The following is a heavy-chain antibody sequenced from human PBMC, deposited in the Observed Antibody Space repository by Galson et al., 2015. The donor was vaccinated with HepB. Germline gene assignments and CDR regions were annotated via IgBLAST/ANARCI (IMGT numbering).Heavy chain of an antibody. J-gene: IGHJ3*02. D-gene: IGHD4-17*01. CDR2: ISSSGSTI. CDR1: GFTFDTYE. V-gene: IGHV3-48*03. CDR3: AREARGYGDSVRDAFDI. Sequence: SLRLSCAASGFTFDTYEVNWVRQAPGKGLEWVPYISSSGSTIYYADSVRGRFTISRDNAKNSLYLQTNSLRAEDTAVYYCAREARGYGDSVRDAFDIWGQGTMVTVSS.